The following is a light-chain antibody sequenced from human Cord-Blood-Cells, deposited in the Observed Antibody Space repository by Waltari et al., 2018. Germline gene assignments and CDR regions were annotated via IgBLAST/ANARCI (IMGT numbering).Light chain of an antibody. Sequence: QSALTQPASVSGSPGQSITISCTGTSSDVGGYNYVSWYQQHPGKAPKLMIYDVSKRPSGVSNRFSGSKPGNTASLTISGLQAEDEADYYCSSYTSSSFWVFGGGTKLTVL. CDR2: DVS. CDR1: SSDVGGYNY. J-gene: IGLJ3*02. CDR3: SSYTSSSFWV. V-gene: IGLV2-14*01.